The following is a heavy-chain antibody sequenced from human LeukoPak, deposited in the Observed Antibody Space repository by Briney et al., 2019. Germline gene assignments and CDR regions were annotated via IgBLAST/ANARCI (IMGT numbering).Heavy chain of an antibody. J-gene: IGHJ6*03. V-gene: IGHV3-23*01. D-gene: IGHD2-2*01. CDR1: GFTFSSYA. CDR2: IGASGSST. CDR3: AREGIVVVPAATNYMDV. Sequence: AGGSLRLSCAASGFTFSSYAMSWVRQAPGKGLEWVSLIGASGSSTYYLDSVRGRFTISGDNSKNTLYLQMNSLRAEDTAVYYCAREGIVVVPAATNYMDVWGKGTTVTVSS.